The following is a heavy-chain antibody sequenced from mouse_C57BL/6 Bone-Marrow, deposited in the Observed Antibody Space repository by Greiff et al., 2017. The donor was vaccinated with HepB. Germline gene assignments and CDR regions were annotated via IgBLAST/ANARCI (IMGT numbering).Heavy chain of an antibody. CDR2: INYDGSST. V-gene: IGHV5-16*01. J-gene: IGHJ1*03. Sequence: EVMLVESEGGLVQPGSSMKLPCTASGFTFSDYYMAWVRQVPEKGLEWVANINYDGSSTYYLDSLKSRFIISRDNAKNILYLQMSSLKSEDTATYYCGRAYDGYPWYFDVWGTGTTVTVSS. CDR3: GRAYDGYPWYFDV. CDR1: GFTFSDYY. D-gene: IGHD2-3*01.